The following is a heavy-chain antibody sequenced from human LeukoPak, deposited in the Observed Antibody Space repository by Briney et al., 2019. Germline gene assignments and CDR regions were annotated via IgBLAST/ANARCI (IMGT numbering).Heavy chain of an antibody. V-gene: IGHV4-4*07. CDR3: ARGSYDILTGSAYGMDV. Sequence: PSETLSLTCTVSGASISSYYYNWIRQTAGRGLEWIGRLYISGSTDYNPSLKSRVTMSVDTSKNQFSLKLSSVTAADTAVYYCARGSYDILTGSAYGMDVWGQGTTVTVSS. J-gene: IGHJ6*02. CDR2: LYISGST. CDR1: GASISSYY. D-gene: IGHD3-9*01.